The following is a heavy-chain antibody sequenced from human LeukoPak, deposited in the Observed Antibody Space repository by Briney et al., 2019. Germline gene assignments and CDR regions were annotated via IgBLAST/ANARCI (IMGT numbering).Heavy chain of an antibody. CDR1: GGSISSSSYY. V-gene: IGHV4-39*01. Sequence: PSETLSLTCTVSGGSISSSSYYWGWIRQPPGKGLEWIGSIYYSGSTYYNPSLKSRVTISVDTSKNQFSLKLSSVTAADTAVYYCARQAYGDYEVYYFDYWGQRTLVTVSS. CDR2: IYYSGST. D-gene: IGHD4-17*01. CDR3: ARQAYGDYEVYYFDY. J-gene: IGHJ4*02.